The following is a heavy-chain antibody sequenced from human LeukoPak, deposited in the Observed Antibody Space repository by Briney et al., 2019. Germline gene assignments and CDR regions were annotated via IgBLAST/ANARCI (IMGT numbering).Heavy chain of an antibody. CDR1: GFTFNNNA. J-gene: IGHJ4*02. D-gene: IGHD4-23*01. Sequence: PGRTLRLSCEVSGFTFNNNAMDGVRHVPGKGREWVSGILGGGGATYYADSAEGRFATSRDHSKNTVYLQMTSLTAEDTAVYYCARERGSTNSYPLPIDYWGQGTLVAVSS. CDR3: ARERGSTNSYPLPIDY. CDR2: ILGGGGAT. V-gene: IGHV3-23*01.